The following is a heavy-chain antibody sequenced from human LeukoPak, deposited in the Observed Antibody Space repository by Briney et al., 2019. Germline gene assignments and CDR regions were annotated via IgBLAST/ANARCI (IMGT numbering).Heavy chain of an antibody. CDR2: IDHSGST. CDR1: GGSFSGYY. J-gene: IGHJ6*03. V-gene: IGHV4-34*01. D-gene: IGHD6-19*01. CDR3: ARDSSGWYPRYYYYYMDV. Sequence: SATLSLTCAVYGGSFSGYYWSWIRQPPGKGLEWIGEIDHSGSTNYNPSLKSRVTISVDTSKNQSSLKLNSVTAADTAVYYCARDSSGWYPRYYYYYMDVCGKGTTVTVSS.